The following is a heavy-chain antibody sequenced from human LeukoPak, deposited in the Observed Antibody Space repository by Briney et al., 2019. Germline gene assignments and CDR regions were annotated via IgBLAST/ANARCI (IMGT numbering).Heavy chain of an antibody. CDR1: GGSISSGDYY. V-gene: IGHV4-30-4*01. J-gene: IGHJ4*02. CDR3: ARQIYGDLYYFDY. Sequence: TLSLTCTVSGGSISSGDYYWSWIRQPPGKGLEWIGYIYYSGSSYYIPSLKSRVTMSVDTSKNQFSLRLSSVTAADTAVYYCARQIYGDLYYFDYWGQGTLVTVSS. D-gene: IGHD4-17*01. CDR2: IYYSGSS.